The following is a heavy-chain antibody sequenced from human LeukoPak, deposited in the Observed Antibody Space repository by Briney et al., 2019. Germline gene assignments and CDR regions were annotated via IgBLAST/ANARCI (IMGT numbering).Heavy chain of an antibody. V-gene: IGHV3-74*01. CDR2: INGDGSST. CDR3: ARDRGSTEFDY. CDR1: GFTLSSNW. D-gene: IGHD1-26*01. Sequence: PGGSLRLSYAASGFTLSSNWMHWVRQAPGKGLVSGSRINGDGSSTSYADSVKGRFTISRDNAKNTLYLQMNSLRAEDTAVYYCARDRGSTEFDYWGQGTLVAVSS. J-gene: IGHJ4*02.